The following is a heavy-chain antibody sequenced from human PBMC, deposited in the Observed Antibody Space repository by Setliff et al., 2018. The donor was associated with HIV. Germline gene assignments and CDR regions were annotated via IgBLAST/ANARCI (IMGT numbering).Heavy chain of an antibody. V-gene: IGHV3-49*03. CDR3: TRDRRGSSSWSGYNGGFDY. CDR1: GFTFGDYA. J-gene: IGHJ4*02. Sequence: PGGSLRLSCTTSGFTFGDYAMNWFRQAPGKGLEWVGFVRSKPNGGTTDYAASVKGRFTISRDDAKTIAYLHMNSLTTDDTAVYFCTRDRRGSSSWSGYNGGFDYWGQGTLVTVSS. D-gene: IGHD3-3*01. CDR2: VRSKPNGGTT.